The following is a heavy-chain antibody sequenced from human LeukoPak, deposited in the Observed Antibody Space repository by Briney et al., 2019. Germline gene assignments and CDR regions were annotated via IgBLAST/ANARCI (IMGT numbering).Heavy chain of an antibody. CDR2: IYYSGST. V-gene: IGHV4-59*06. D-gene: IGHD3-10*01. Sequence: SETLSLTCTVSGGSISSYYWSWIRQPPGKGLEWIGYIYYSGSTYSNPSLKSRVTISVDTSKNQFSLKLSSVTAADTAVYYCARASGSSGSAGSFDYWGQGTLVTVSS. J-gene: IGHJ4*02. CDR3: ARASGSSGSAGSFDY. CDR1: GGSISSYY.